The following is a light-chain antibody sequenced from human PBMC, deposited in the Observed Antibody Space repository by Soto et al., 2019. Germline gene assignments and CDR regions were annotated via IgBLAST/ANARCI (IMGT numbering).Light chain of an antibody. CDR1: SSNIGAGYD. CDR2: GNS. Sequence: QSVLTQPPSVSGAPGQRVTISCTGSSSNIGAGYDVHWYQQLPGTAPKLLIYGNSNRPSGVPDRFSGSKSGTSASLAITGLRAEDEADYYCQSYDSSLWVFGGGTKLTVL. CDR3: QSYDSSLWV. J-gene: IGLJ3*02. V-gene: IGLV1-40*01.